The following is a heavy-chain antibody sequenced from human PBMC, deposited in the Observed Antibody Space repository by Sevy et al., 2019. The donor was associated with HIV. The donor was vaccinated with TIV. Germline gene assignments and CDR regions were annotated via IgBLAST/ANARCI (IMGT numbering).Heavy chain of an antibody. Sequence: GSLRLSCTVSGGSFSSYYWSWIRQPPGKGLEWIGYIYYNGSTNSNPSLKSRVTISAHTSKNQFSLKLNSVTAADTAVYYCARGKVLFDYWGQGTLVTVSS. D-gene: IGHD3-10*01. CDR3: ARGKVLFDY. CDR2: IYYNGST. CDR1: GGSFSSYY. J-gene: IGHJ4*02. V-gene: IGHV4-59*01.